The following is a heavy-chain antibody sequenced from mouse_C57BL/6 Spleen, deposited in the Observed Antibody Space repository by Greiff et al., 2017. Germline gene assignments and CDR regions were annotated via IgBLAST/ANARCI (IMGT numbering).Heavy chain of an antibody. CDR2: IYPGDGDT. D-gene: IGHD2-5*01. CDR3: AREHSNCYYYAMDY. Sequence: VQLQQSGPELVKPGASVKISCKASGYAFSSSWMNWVKQRPGKGLEWIGRIYPGDGDTNYNVKFKGKATLTADKSSSTAYMQLSSLTSEDSAVYFCAREHSNCYYYAMDYWGQGTSVTVSS. V-gene: IGHV1-82*01. J-gene: IGHJ4*01. CDR1: GYAFSSSW.